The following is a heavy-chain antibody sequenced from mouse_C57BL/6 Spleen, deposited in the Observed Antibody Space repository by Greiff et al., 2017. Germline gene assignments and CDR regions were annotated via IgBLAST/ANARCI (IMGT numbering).Heavy chain of an antibody. Sequence: QVQLQQSGAELVRPGASVTLSCKASGYTFTDYEMHWVKQTPVHGLEWIGAIDPETGGTAYNQKFKGKAILTADKSSSTAYMGLRSLTSEDSAVYYCTKLGGPAYWGQVTLVTVSA. CDR2: IDPETGGT. CDR1: GYTFTDYE. CDR3: TKLGGPAY. D-gene: IGHD4-1*01. V-gene: IGHV1-15*01. J-gene: IGHJ3*01.